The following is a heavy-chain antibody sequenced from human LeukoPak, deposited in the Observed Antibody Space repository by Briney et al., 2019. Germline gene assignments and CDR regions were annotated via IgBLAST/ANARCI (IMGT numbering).Heavy chain of an antibody. CDR2: IYTSGST. Sequence: SETLSLTCTVSGGSISSGSYYWSWIRQPAGKGLEWIGRIYTSGSTNYNPSLKSRVTISVDTSKNQFSLKLSSVTAADTAVYYCAREATTKILSYYYYYMDVWGKGTTVTISS. J-gene: IGHJ6*03. D-gene: IGHD5-24*01. CDR3: AREATTKILSYYYYYMDV. CDR1: GGSISSGSYY. V-gene: IGHV4-61*02.